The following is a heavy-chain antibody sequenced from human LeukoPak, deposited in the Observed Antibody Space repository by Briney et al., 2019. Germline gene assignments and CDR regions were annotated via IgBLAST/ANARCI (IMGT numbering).Heavy chain of an antibody. V-gene: IGHV4-59*01. D-gene: IGHD3-22*01. CDR1: GVSISSYY. CDR2: TYYSGST. J-gene: IGHJ3*02. CDR3: ARESYYYDSSGYSNDAFDI. Sequence: PSETLSLTCTVSGVSISSYYWSWIRQPPGKGLEWIGYTYYSGSTNYNPSLKSRVTISVDTSKNQFSLKLSSVTAADTAVYYCARESYYYDSSGYSNDAFDIWGQGTMVTVSS.